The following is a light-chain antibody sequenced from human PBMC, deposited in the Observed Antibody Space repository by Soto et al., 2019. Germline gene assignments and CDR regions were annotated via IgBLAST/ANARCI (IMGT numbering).Light chain of an antibody. Sequence: DIQLTQSPSFLSDAVGDRVTITCRASQGISSYLAWYQQNPGKAPKLLIYAASTLQSGVPSRFSGSGSGTEFTLTISSLQPEDFATYCCQQLNSYPPLTFGGGTKVDIK. J-gene: IGKJ4*01. CDR2: AAS. CDR3: QQLNSYPPLT. V-gene: IGKV1-9*01. CDR1: QGISSY.